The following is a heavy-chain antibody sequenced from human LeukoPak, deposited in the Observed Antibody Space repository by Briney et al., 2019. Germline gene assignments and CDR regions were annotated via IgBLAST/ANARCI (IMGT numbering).Heavy chain of an antibody. J-gene: IGHJ3*02. D-gene: IGHD6-19*01. CDR2: ISSSSSYI. CDR1: GFTFSSYS. Sequence: GSLRLSCAASGFTFSSYSMNWVRQAPGKGLEWVSSISSSSSYIYYADSVKGRFTISRDNAKNSLYLQMNSLRAEDTAVYYCASWENGGGWYDAFDIWGQGTMVTVSS. V-gene: IGHV3-21*01. CDR3: ASWENGGGWYDAFDI.